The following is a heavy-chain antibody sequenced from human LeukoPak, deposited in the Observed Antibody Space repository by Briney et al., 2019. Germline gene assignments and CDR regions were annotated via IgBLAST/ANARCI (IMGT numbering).Heavy chain of an antibody. J-gene: IGHJ4*02. CDR3: ARLNGGY. D-gene: IGHD1-1*01. Sequence: TSETLSLTCTVSGGSMNSYYWSWIRQPPGKGLEWIAYIYYTGNTNYNPSLRSRVTISVDRSKNQFSLKVRSVTAADTAVYYCARLNGGYWGQGTLVTVSS. CDR1: GGSMNSYY. V-gene: IGHV4-59*08. CDR2: IYYTGNT.